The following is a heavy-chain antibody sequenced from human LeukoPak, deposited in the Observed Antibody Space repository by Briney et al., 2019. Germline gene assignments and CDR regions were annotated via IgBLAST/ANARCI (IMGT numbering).Heavy chain of an antibody. CDR2: IKQDGSEK. J-gene: IGHJ4*02. V-gene: IGHV3-7*01. CDR3: ARALYGDYASFDY. Sequence: GGSLRLSCAASGFTCSSYWMSWVRQAPGKGREWVANIKQDGSEKYYVDSVKGPFTISRDNAKNSLYLQMNSLRAEDTAVYYCARALYGDYASFDYWGQGTLVTVSS. D-gene: IGHD4-17*01. CDR1: GFTCSSYW.